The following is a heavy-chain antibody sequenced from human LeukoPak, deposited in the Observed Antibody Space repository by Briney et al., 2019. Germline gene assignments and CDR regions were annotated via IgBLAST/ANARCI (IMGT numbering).Heavy chain of an antibody. CDR2: ISYDGSNK. Sequence: PGGSLRLSCAASGFTFSSYGMHWVRQAPGKGLEWVAVISYDGSNKYYADSVKGRFTISRDNSKNTLYLQMNSLRAEDTAVYYCAKPRAKGYYGSGKGMDVWGQGNTVTVSS. CDR1: GFTFSSYG. V-gene: IGHV3-30*18. J-gene: IGHJ6*02. CDR3: AKPRAKGYYGSGKGMDV. D-gene: IGHD3-10*01.